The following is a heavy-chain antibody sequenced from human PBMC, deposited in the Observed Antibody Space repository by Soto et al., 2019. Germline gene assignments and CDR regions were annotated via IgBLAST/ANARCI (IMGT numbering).Heavy chain of an antibody. CDR3: ARESRAYSGYDL. Sequence: QVQLVESGGGVVQPGRSLRLSCVASGFTFSSYGMHWVRQAPGKGLEWVAVIAYDGSNKYYADSVKGRFTISRDNSKNTLYLQMNSLRAEDTAVYYCARESRAYSGYDLWGRGTLVTVSS. CDR2: IAYDGSNK. D-gene: IGHD5-12*01. CDR1: GFTFSSYG. J-gene: IGHJ2*01. V-gene: IGHV3-30*03.